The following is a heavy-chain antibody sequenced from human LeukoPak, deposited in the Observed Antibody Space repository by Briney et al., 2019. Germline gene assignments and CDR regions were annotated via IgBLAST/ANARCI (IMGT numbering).Heavy chain of an antibody. CDR2: IYYSGST. J-gene: IGHJ4*02. Sequence: SETLSLTCTVSGVSISSYYWSWIRQPPGKGLEGIGYIYYSGSTNYNPSLKSRVTISVDTSKNQFSLKLSSVTAADTAVYYCAREGDGYNLLLDYWGQGTLVTVSS. CDR3: AREGDGYNLLLDY. V-gene: IGHV4-59*01. D-gene: IGHD5-24*01. CDR1: GVSISSYY.